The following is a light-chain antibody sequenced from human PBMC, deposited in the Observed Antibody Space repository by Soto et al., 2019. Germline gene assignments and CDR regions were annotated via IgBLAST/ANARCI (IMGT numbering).Light chain of an antibody. CDR2: SAS. Sequence: EVVMTQSPATLSVSPGERVTLSCRASHNVDTNLAWYQQKPGQAPRLLIYSASTRATGFPDRFSGSGSGTEFTLTINRLEPEDFAVYYCQQYENSPITFGQGTRLEI. V-gene: IGKV3-15*01. J-gene: IGKJ5*01. CDR3: QQYENSPIT. CDR1: HNVDTN.